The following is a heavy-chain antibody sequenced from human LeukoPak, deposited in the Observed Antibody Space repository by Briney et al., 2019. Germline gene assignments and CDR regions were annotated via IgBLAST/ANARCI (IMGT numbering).Heavy chain of an antibody. CDR2: ISSSSSYK. D-gene: IGHD3-22*01. J-gene: IGHJ2*01. Sequence: GGSLRLSCAASGFTFSSYAMSWVRQAPGEGLEWVSSISSSSSYKYYVDSVKGRFTISRDNAKKSLYLQMNSLRAEDTAIYYCARAPVIVMHDWYFDLWGRGTLVTVSS. V-gene: IGHV3-21*01. CDR1: GFTFSSYA. CDR3: ARAPVIVMHDWYFDL.